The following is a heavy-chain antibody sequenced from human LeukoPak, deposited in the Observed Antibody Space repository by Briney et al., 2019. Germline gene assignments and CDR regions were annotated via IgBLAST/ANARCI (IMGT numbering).Heavy chain of an antibody. Sequence: KSGGSLRLSCAASGFTFSDYYMSWIRQAPGKGLEWVSYICDSGRTIYYADSVKGRFTISRDNAKSSVYLQMNNLGAEDTAVYYCARDRLGDYDHSGYYDKWGQGTLVTVSS. CDR1: GFTFSDYY. CDR2: ICDSGRTI. D-gene: IGHD3-22*01. V-gene: IGHV3-11*01. J-gene: IGHJ4*02. CDR3: ARDRLGDYDHSGYYDK.